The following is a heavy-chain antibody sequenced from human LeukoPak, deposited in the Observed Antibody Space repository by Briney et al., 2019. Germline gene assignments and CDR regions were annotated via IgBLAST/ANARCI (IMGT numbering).Heavy chain of an antibody. V-gene: IGHV4-30-2*01. CDR2: MYHSGST. D-gene: IGHD4-11*01. J-gene: IGHJ4*02. Sequence: PSQTLSLTCTVSGGSISSGAYYWSWIRQPPGKGLEWIGYMYHSGSTYYNPSLESRVTISVDRSKNQFSLKLSSVTAADTAVYYCARGPTASPQFDYWGLGTLVAVSS. CDR1: GGSISSGAYY. CDR3: ARGPTASPQFDY.